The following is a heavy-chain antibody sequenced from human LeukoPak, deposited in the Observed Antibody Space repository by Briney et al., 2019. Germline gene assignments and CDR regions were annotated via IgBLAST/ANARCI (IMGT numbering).Heavy chain of an antibody. J-gene: IGHJ4*02. CDR1: GCTISAYY. CDR3: ARFGTSSSRFFDQ. D-gene: IGHD6-6*01. V-gene: IGHV4-59*01. CDR2: IHYSGTT. Sequence: SETLSLTCTVSGCTISAYYWSWVRQPPGKGLEWIGYIHYSGTTNYYPSLKSRVTIALDTSKNQFSLKLNSVTAADTDVYYCARFGTSSSRFFDQWGQGTLVTVSS.